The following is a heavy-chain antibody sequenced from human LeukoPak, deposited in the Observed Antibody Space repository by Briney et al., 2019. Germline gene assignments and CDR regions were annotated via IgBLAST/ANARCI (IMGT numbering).Heavy chain of an antibody. CDR2: IYYSGST. V-gene: IGHV4-59*01. CDR3: ARDQNWFDP. CDR1: GGSISSYY. J-gene: IGHJ5*02. Sequence: SETLSLTCTVSGGSISSYYWSWIRQPPGKGLEWIGYIYYSGSTNYNPSLKSRVTILVDTSKNQFSLKLSSVTAADTAVYYCARDQNWFDPWGQGTLVTVSS.